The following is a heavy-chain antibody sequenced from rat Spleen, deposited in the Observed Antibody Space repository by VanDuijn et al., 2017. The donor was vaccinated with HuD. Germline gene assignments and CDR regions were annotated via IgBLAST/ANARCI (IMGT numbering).Heavy chain of an antibody. J-gene: IGHJ4*01. Sequence: EVQLVESGGGLVQPGRSLKLSCVASGFTFSNYWMYWVRQAPGKGLEWVSSISSDGSNTYYRDSVKGRFTISRDNAKNTLSLQMDSLRSEDTATDYGGRLRVLDAWGQGASVTVSS. CDR2: ISSDGSNT. V-gene: IGHV5-58*01. CDR3: GRLRVLDA. D-gene: IGHD1-6*01. CDR1: GFTFSNYW.